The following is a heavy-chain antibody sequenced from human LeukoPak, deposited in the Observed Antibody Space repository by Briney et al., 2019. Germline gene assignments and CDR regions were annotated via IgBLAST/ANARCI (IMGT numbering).Heavy chain of an antibody. V-gene: IGHV4-59*01. CDR2: IFYTGST. J-gene: IGHJ4*02. CDR3: ARVGHYDGRSPYYFDH. D-gene: IGHD3-22*01. CDR1: GGSISNYY. Sequence: LETLSLTCTVSGGSISNYYWSWIRQPPGKGLEWIGYIFYTGSTNYNPSLKSRVTISVDTSKNHFSLRLDSVTAADTAVYYCARVGHYDGRSPYYFDHWGQGTLVTVSS.